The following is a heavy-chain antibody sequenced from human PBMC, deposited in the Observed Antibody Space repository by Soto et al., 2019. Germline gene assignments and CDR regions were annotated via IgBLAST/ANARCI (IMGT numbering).Heavy chain of an antibody. J-gene: IGHJ4*02. CDR3: ASGHDAYKVRY. Sequence: QVQLQESLPGLVKPSQTLSLPCTVSGGSITSGGTGSYWTWIRQLPGKGLEWIGYVYYTATTYYNPAIKSRPTISIDTSENQFSLKLTSVTAADTAVYFCASGHDAYKVRYWGQGTLVTVSS. V-gene: IGHV4-31*03. D-gene: IGHD1-1*01. CDR1: GGSITSGGTGSY. CDR2: VYYTATT.